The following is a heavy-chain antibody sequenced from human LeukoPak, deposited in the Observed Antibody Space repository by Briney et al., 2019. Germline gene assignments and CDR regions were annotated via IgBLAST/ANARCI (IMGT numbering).Heavy chain of an antibody. Sequence: GGSLRLSCAASGFTFSSYGMHWVRQAPGKGLEWVAVIWYDGSNKYYADSVKGRFTISRDNSKNTLYPQMNSLRAEDTAVCYCATSSSSWYYFDYWGQGTLVTVSS. D-gene: IGHD6-13*01. CDR1: GFTFSSYG. J-gene: IGHJ4*02. CDR2: IWYDGSNK. V-gene: IGHV3-33*01. CDR3: ATSSSSWYYFDY.